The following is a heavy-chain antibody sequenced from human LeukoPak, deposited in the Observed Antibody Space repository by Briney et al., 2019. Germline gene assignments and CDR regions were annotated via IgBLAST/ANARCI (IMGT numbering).Heavy chain of an antibody. Sequence: GGSLRLSCAASGFTFSNAWMSWVRQAPGKGLEWVGRIKSKTDGGTTDYAAPVKGRFTISRDESKNTLYLQMNSLRAEDTAVYYCARRGSSRLYWGQGTLVTVSS. D-gene: IGHD6-13*01. CDR3: ARRGSSRLY. V-gene: IGHV3-15*01. CDR1: GFTFSNAW. J-gene: IGHJ4*02. CDR2: IKSKTDGGTT.